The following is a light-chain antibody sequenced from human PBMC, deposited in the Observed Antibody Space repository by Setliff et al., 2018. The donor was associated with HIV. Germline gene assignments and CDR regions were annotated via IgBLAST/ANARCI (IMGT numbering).Light chain of an antibody. Sequence: QSVLTQPASVSGSPGQSITISCTGTSSDTGRYNYVSRYQQYPGRGPTLVIFDVSERPSGVSNRFSGSKSGNTASLIISGLQPDDEADYYCCSYARGSTYVFGSGTKVTVL. CDR2: DVS. CDR1: SSDTGRYNY. J-gene: IGLJ1*01. CDR3: CSYARGSTYV. V-gene: IGLV2-14*03.